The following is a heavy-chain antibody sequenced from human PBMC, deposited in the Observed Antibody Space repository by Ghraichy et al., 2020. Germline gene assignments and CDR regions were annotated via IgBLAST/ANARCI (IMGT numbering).Heavy chain of an antibody. CDR1: GFTVSSNY. J-gene: IGHJ6*02. CDR3: AKGAPFHGMDV. CDR2: INTGGST. Sequence: GGSLRLSCAASGFTVSSNYMSWVRQAPGKGLEWVSVINTGGSTYYADSVKGHFTISRDDSKNTVYLQMNSLRAEDTAVYYCAKGAPFHGMDVWGQGTTVTVSS. D-gene: IGHD2/OR15-2a*01. V-gene: IGHV3-53*01.